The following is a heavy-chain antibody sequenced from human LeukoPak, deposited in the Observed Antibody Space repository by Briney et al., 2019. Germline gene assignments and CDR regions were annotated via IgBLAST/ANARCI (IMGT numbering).Heavy chain of an antibody. V-gene: IGHV3-7*01. CDR3: ATLDSTKSVF. Sequence: GGSLRLSCVASEFRFGRDWISWVRQAPGKGLEWVACIKQDGSEEYYVGSVRGRFTVSVDNGKNSLYLQMNSLRAEDTARYYCATLDSTKSVFWGRGTAVTVSS. D-gene: IGHD2-2*01. CDR1: EFRFGRDW. CDR2: IKQDGSEE. J-gene: IGHJ1*01.